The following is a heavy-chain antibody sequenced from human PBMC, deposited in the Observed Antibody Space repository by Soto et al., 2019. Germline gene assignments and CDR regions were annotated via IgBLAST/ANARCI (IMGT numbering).Heavy chain of an antibody. CDR3: ARGTSSWSWKFDY. CDR2: IHDSGST. J-gene: IGHJ4*02. V-gene: IGHV4-4*02. D-gene: IGHD6-13*01. Sequence: SETLSLTCAVSGASIGTSNWWSWVRQSPGKGLEWIGEIHDSGSTEYNPSLKSRVTMSLDTSKNQLSLRLTSVTAADTAVYYCARGTSSWSWKFDYWGQGILVTVSS. CDR1: GASIGTSNW.